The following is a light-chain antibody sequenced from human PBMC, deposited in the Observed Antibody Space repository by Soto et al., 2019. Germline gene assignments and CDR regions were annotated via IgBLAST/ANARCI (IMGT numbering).Light chain of an antibody. Sequence: VLTQSPATLSVSPGERATLSCRASQSVATNLAWYQQKPGQAPRLLIYDAFNRATGIPARFSGSGSGTDSTLTISSLEPEDFAVYYCQQRTHWPALFTFGPGTKVDIK. CDR2: DAF. CDR1: QSVATN. V-gene: IGKV3-11*01. CDR3: QQRTHWPALFT. J-gene: IGKJ3*01.